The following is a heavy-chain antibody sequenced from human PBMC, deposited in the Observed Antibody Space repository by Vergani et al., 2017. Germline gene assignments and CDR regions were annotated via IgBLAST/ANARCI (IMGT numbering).Heavy chain of an antibody. Sequence: QVQLQESGPGLVKPSQTLSLTCTVSGGSISSGSYYWSWLRQPPGKGLEWIGEINHSGSTNSNPSLKSRVTISVDTSKNQFSLKLSSVTAADTAVYYCAFRSMAAAGTAQDYWGQGTLVTVSS. CDR1: GGSISSGSYY. J-gene: IGHJ4*02. CDR3: AFRSMAAAGTAQDY. CDR2: INHSGST. D-gene: IGHD6-13*01. V-gene: IGHV4-39*07.